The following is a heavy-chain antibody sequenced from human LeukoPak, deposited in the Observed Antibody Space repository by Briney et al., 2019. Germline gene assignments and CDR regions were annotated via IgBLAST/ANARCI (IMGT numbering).Heavy chain of an antibody. CDR3: ARGSTWGGDY. J-gene: IGHJ4*02. CDR2: TKPDGSER. D-gene: IGHD3-16*01. CDR1: GFTFSSSW. V-gene: IGHV3-7*05. Sequence: EGSLRLSCAASGFTFSSSWMSWVRQAPGKGLEWVATTKPDGSERYHVDSVKGRFTISRDNARNLLYLQMSSLRPEDTAVYYCARGSTWGGDYWGQGTLVTVSS.